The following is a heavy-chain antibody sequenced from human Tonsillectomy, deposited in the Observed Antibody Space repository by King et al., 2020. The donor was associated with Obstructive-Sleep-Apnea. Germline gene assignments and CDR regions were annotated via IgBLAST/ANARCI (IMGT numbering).Heavy chain of an antibody. CDR2: ISGSGGST. D-gene: IGHD4-11*01. CDR1: GFTFSSYA. CDR3: AKPYSKGPSYYYYGMDV. J-gene: IGHJ6*02. Sequence: EVQLVESGGGLVQPGGSLRLSCAASGFTFSSYAMSWVRQAPGKGLEWVSAISGSGGSTYYADSVKGRFTISRDNSKNTLYLQMNSLRAEDTAVYYCAKPYSKGPSYYYYGMDVWGQGTTVTVSS. V-gene: IGHV3-23*04.